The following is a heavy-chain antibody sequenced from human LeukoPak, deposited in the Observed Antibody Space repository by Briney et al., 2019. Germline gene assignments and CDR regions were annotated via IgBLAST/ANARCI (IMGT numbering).Heavy chain of an antibody. CDR3: AVNRRFKIFDY. J-gene: IGHJ4*02. CDR1: GLAFSNFW. Sequence: GGSLRLSCATSGLAFSNFWMYWVRQAPGKGLEWVASIKPDGSEDFYADSVKGRFNISRDNAKNSLFLQMTNLKAEDTAVYYCAVNRRFKIFDYWGQGTLVTVSS. V-gene: IGHV3-7*01. CDR2: IKPDGSED.